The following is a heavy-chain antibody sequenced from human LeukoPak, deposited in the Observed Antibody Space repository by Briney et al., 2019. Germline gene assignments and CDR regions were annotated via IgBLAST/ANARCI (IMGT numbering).Heavy chain of an antibody. CDR1: GFTFSSYG. J-gene: IGHJ4*02. CDR2: ISYDGSDK. V-gene: IGHV3-30*18. CDR3: AKVELQWSYLSLPDY. D-gene: IGHD1-26*01. Sequence: GGSLRLSCAASGFTFSSYGMRWVRQAPGKGLEWVAVISYDGSDKYYADSVKGRFTISRDNSKNTLYLQMNSLRAEDTAVYYCAKVELQWSYLSLPDYWGQGTLVTVSS.